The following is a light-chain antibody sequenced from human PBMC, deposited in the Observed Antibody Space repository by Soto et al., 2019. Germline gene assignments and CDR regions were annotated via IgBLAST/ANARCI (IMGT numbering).Light chain of an antibody. CDR1: SSDVGSYNY. CDR3: CSYAGSPKDV. Sequence: QSALTQPRSVSGSLGQSVTISCTGTSSDVGSYNYVSWYQQHPGKAPKVMIYDVSERPSGVPDRFSGSKSGNTASLTISGLQAEDEADYYCCSYAGSPKDVLGTGTQVTVL. V-gene: IGLV2-11*01. J-gene: IGLJ1*01. CDR2: DVS.